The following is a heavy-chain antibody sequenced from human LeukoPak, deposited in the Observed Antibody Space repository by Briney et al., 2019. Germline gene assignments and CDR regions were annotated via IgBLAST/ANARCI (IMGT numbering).Heavy chain of an antibody. CDR2: INPNSGGT. CDR3: ARGYCSGGGCYSVENWFDP. Sequence: ASVKVSCKASGYTFTGYYIFWVRQAPGQGLMWMGRINPNSGGTQYAQEFQGRVTMTRDTSISTAYMELSRLRSDDTAVYYCARGYCSGGGCYSVENWFDPWGRGTLVTVSS. J-gene: IGHJ5*02. D-gene: IGHD2-15*01. CDR1: GYTFTGYY. V-gene: IGHV1-2*06.